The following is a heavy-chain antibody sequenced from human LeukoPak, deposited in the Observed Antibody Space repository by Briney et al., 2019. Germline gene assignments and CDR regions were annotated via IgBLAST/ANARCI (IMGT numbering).Heavy chain of an antibody. V-gene: IGHV4-34*01. CDR1: GGSFSGYY. CDR2: INHSGST. CDR3: AICDSSGYYLE. Sequence: PSETLSLTCAVYGGSFSGYYWSWIRQPPGKGLEWIGEINHSGSTNYNPSLKSRVTISVDTSKNQFSLKPSSVTAADTAVYYCAICDSSGYYLEWGQGTLVIVSS. J-gene: IGHJ4*02. D-gene: IGHD3-22*01.